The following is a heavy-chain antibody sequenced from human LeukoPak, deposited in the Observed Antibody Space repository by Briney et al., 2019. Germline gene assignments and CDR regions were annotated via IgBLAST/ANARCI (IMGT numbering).Heavy chain of an antibody. CDR3: ARDPPYYYDSSGYYYAIFDY. D-gene: IGHD3-22*01. CDR1: GYTFTSYG. J-gene: IGHJ4*02. Sequence: GASVKVSCKASGYTFTSYGISWVRQAPGQGLEWMGWISAYNGNTNYAQKLQGRVTMTTDTSTSTAYMGLRSLRSDDTAVYYCARDPPYYYDSSGYYYAIFDYWGQGTLVTVSS. V-gene: IGHV1-18*01. CDR2: ISAYNGNT.